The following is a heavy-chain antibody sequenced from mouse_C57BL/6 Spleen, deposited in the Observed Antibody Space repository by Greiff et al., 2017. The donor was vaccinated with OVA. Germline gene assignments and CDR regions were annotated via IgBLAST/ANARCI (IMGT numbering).Heavy chain of an antibody. D-gene: IGHD1-1*01. CDR2: IDPSDSYT. CDR1: GYTFTSYW. V-gene: IGHV1-69*01. Sequence: QVQLQQPGAELVMPGASVKLSCKASGYTFTSYWMHWVKQRPGQGLEWIGEIDPSDSYTNYNQKFKGKSTLTVDKSSSTAYMQLSSLTSEDSAVYYCATFTTVVAKGLDYWGQGTTLTVSS. CDR3: ATFTTVVAKGLDY. J-gene: IGHJ2*01.